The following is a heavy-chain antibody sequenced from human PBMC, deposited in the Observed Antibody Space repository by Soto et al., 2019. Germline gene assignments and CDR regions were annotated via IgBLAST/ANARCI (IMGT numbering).Heavy chain of an antibody. CDR1: GFLFSTYW. D-gene: IGHD3-10*01. J-gene: IGHJ4*02. CDR3: AIGGSDYNDLDH. Sequence: EVQLVESGGGLVQPGGSLRLSCAASGFLFSTYWMFWVRQVPRKGLLWVSRIKSDGSSTSYADSVRGRFTISRDNTKNTLYLQMTSLRAEDTPVYYCAIGGSDYNDLDHWGQGILFTVSS. V-gene: IGHV3-74*01. CDR2: IKSDGSST.